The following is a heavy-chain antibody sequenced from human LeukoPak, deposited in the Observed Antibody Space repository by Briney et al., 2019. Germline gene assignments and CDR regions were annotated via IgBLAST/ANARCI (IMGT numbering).Heavy chain of an antibody. CDR2: IYYSGST. J-gene: IGHJ6*02. D-gene: IGHD6-13*01. V-gene: IGHV4-30-4*01. CDR3: ARDWVAAAAYGMDV. CDR1: GGSISSGDYY. Sequence: SSETLSLTCTVSGGSISSGDYYWSWIRQPPGKGLEWIGYIYYSGSTYYNPSLKSRVTISVDTSKNQFPLKLSSVTAADTAVYYCARDWVAAAAYGMDVWGQGTTVTVSS.